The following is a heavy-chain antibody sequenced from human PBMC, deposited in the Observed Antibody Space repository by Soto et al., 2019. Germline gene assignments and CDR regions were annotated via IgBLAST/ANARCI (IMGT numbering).Heavy chain of an antibody. D-gene: IGHD4-17*01. Sequence: QVQLVESGGGVVQPGRCLRLSCAASGFTFSSYGMHWVRQAPGKGLEWVAVIWYDGSNKYYADSVKGRFTISRDNSKNTLYLQMNSLRAEDTAVYYCARDLGGYGGNSGDYWGQGTLVTVSS. CDR1: GFTFSSYG. CDR3: ARDLGGYGGNSGDY. V-gene: IGHV3-33*01. CDR2: IWYDGSNK. J-gene: IGHJ4*02.